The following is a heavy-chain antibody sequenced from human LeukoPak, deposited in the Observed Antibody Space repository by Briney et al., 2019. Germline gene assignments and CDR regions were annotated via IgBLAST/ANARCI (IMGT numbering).Heavy chain of an antibody. CDR1: GFTTITYA. Sequence: GGSLRLSCAASGFTTITYAMSWVRQAPGKGLEWVSVIYSGGSTYYADSVKGRFTFSRDDSKNTLYLQLNRLTAEDTAVYYCAARGYSFAFDPWGQGTLVTVSS. CDR2: IYSGGST. J-gene: IGHJ5*02. V-gene: IGHV3-66*01. CDR3: AARGYSFAFDP. D-gene: IGHD5-18*01.